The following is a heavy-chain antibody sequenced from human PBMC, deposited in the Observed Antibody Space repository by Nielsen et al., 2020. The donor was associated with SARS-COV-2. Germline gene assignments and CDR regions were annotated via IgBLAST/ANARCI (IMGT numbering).Heavy chain of an antibody. Sequence: PTLVKPTQTLTLTCTFSGFSLSPSGMCVSWIRQPPGKALEWLARIDWDDDKYYSTSLKTRLTISKDTSKNQVVLTMTNMDPVDTATYYCARILYSSSSSPFDYWGQGTLVTVSS. CDR1: GFSLSPSGMC. CDR2: IDWDDDK. V-gene: IGHV2-70*11. D-gene: IGHD6-6*01. J-gene: IGHJ4*02. CDR3: ARILYSSSSSPFDY.